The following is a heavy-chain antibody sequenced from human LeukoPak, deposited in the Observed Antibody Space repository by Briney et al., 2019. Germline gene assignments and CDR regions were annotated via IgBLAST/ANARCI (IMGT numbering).Heavy chain of an antibody. CDR1: GFTFTSSA. Sequence: SVKVSGKASGFTFTSSAVQWVRQARGQRLEWIGWIFVGSGNTNYAQKCQERVTITRDMSTSTAYMELSSLRSEDTAVYYCARSSNCGGDCYYFDYWGQGTLVTVSS. CDR3: ARSSNCGGDCYYFDY. V-gene: IGHV1-58*01. D-gene: IGHD2-21*02. CDR2: IFVGSGNT. J-gene: IGHJ4*02.